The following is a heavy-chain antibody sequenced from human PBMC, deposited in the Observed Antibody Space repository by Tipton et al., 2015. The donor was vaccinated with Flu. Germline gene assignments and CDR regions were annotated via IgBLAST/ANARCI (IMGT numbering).Heavy chain of an antibody. D-gene: IGHD1-26*01. V-gene: IGHV1-3*01. Sequence: QVQLVQSGAEVKKPGASVKVSCMASGYSFSYYAVHWVRQAPGQRLEWMGWINAGNGNTKYSQKFKGRVTVTSDTSASTVYMELSSLRSEDTAVYYCAREVGSRKALDIWGQGTMVTVSS. CDR2: INAGNGNT. CDR1: GYSFSYYA. J-gene: IGHJ3*02. CDR3: AREVGSRKALDI.